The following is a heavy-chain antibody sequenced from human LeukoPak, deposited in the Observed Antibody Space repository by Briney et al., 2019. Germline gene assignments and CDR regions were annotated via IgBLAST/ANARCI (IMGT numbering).Heavy chain of an antibody. CDR1: GGSISSSSYY. V-gene: IGHV4-39*01. Sequence: SETLSLTCTVSGGSISSSSYYWGWIRQPPGKGLEWIGSIYYSGSTYYNPSLKSRVTISVDTSKNQFSLKLSSVTAADTAVYYCARLGGYDFWGGYYRWGQGTLVTVSS. D-gene: IGHD3-3*01. CDR2: IYYSGST. CDR3: ARLGGYDFWGGYYR. J-gene: IGHJ4*02.